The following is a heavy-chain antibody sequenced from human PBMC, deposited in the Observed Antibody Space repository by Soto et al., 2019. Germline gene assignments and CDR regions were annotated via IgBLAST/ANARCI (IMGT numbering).Heavy chain of an antibody. CDR2: TDYSGNT. CDR1: SDSISSYD. D-gene: IGHD6-19*01. J-gene: IGHJ4*02. Sequence: QVQLQESGPGLVRPSETLSLTCTVSSDSISSYDWIWIRQSPGKGLEWIGCTDYSGNTNYNPSLKSRVTISGDTSKNQFSLRLSSVTAADTAVYYCARAVGDPLYYLDYWGQGTLVTVSS. V-gene: IGHV4-59*08. CDR3: ARAVGDPLYYLDY.